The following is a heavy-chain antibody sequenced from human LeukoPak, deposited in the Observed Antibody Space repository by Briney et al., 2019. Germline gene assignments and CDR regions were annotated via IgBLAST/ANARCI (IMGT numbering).Heavy chain of an antibody. CDR3: ARAPPYYDILTGYSRNNWFDP. V-gene: IGHV1-69*06. D-gene: IGHD3-9*01. CDR1: EDSRSSYA. CDR2: IIPIFGTA. J-gene: IGHJ5*02. Sequence: AAEDSRSSYAMSCERKDPGQGLEWMGGIIPIFGTANYAQKFQGRVTITADKSTSTAYMELSSLRSEDTAVYYCARAPPYYDILTGYSRNNWFDPWGQGTLVTVSS.